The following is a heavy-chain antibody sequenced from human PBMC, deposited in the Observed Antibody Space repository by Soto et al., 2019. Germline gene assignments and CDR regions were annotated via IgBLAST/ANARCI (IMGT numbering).Heavy chain of an antibody. CDR3: ARAESRYSYGSVYYYYGMDV. CDR2: ISSSGSTI. V-gene: IGHV3-11*01. Sequence: GGSLRLSCAASGFTFSDYYMSWIRQAPGKGLEWVSYISSSGSTIYYVDSVKGRFTISRDNAKNSLYLQMNSLRAEDTAVYYCARAESRYSYGSVYYYYGMDVWGQGTTVTVSS. CDR1: GFTFSDYY. J-gene: IGHJ6*02. D-gene: IGHD5-18*01.